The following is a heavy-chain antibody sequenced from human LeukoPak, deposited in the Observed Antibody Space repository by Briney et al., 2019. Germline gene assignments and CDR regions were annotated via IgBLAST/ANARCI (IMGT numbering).Heavy chain of an antibody. Sequence: QPGGSLRLSCAASGFTFRNYPMSYVRQAPGKGLEWVSTVGISGSDTYYADSVKGRFTISRDNSKNTLFLQMNSLGVEDTAVYYCAKDLRGLILRYFDSWGQGILVTVSS. J-gene: IGHJ4*02. V-gene: IGHV3-23*01. D-gene: IGHD3-16*01. CDR3: AKDLRGLILRYFDS. CDR1: GFTFRNYP. CDR2: VGISGSDT.